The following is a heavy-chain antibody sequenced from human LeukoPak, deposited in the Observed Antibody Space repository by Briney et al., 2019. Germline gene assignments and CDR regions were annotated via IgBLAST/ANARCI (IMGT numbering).Heavy chain of an antibody. CDR1: GFTFDDYA. J-gene: IGHJ6*03. Sequence: GGSLRLSCAASGFTFDDYAMHWVRQAPGKGLEWVSGISWNSGSIGYADSVKGRFTISRDNAKNSLYLQMNSLRAEDMALYYCAKERGWELLGYYYYMDVWGKGTTVTISS. CDR2: ISWNSGSI. D-gene: IGHD1-26*01. V-gene: IGHV3-9*03. CDR3: AKERGWELLGYYYYMDV.